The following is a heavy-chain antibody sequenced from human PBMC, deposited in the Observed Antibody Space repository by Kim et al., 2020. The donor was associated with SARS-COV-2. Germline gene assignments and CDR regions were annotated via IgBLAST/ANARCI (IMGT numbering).Heavy chain of an antibody. D-gene: IGHD3-22*01. V-gene: IGHV4-39*01. J-gene: IGHJ4*02. CDR3: ASGENYYDSSGYPFFDY. Sequence: KSRVTISVDTSKNQFSLKLSSVTAADTAVYYCASGENYYDSSGYPFFDYWGQGTLVTVSS.